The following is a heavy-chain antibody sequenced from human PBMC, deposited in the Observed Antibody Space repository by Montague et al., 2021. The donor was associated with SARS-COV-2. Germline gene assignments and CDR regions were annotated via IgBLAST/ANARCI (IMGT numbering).Heavy chain of an antibody. CDR1: GFIFSDYY. Sequence: SLRLSCAASGFIFSDYYMTWIRQAPGKGLEWVSHISGSGSKTYYAESVKGRFTISRDTANNSVYLQMKFLGAEDTAVYYCARDQGGYCTFDFWGQGTMVTVSS. V-gene: IGHV3-11*01. CDR2: ISGSGSKT. D-gene: IGHD5-12*01. J-gene: IGHJ3*01. CDR3: ARDQGGYCTFDF.